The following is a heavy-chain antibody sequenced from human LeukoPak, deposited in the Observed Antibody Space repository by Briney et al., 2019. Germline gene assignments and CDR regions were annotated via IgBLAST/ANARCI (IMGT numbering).Heavy chain of an antibody. Sequence: ESGPTLVNPTQTLTLTCTFSGFSLSTSGVGAGWIRQPPGKALEWLALIYWNDDKRYSPSLKSRLTITKDTSKNQVVLTMTNMDPVDTATYYCAHRRWHYDFWSGYYMANFDYWGQGTLVTVSS. J-gene: IGHJ4*02. CDR1: GFSLSTSGVG. CDR2: IYWNDDK. V-gene: IGHV2-5*01. CDR3: AHRRWHYDFWSGYYMANFDY. D-gene: IGHD3-3*01.